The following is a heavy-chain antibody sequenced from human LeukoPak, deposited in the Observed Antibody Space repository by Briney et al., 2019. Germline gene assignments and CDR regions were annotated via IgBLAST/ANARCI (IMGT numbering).Heavy chain of an antibody. Sequence: GGSLRLSCAASGFTFSGYNMNWVRQAPGKGLEWVSYISSTGSTKYYADSVKGRFTISRDNSKNTLYLQMNSLRAEDTAVYYCAKGATVTTAVGTFDYWGQGTLVTVSS. CDR3: AKGATVTTAVGTFDY. D-gene: IGHD4-17*01. V-gene: IGHV3-48*01. J-gene: IGHJ4*02. CDR1: GFTFSGYN. CDR2: ISSTGSTK.